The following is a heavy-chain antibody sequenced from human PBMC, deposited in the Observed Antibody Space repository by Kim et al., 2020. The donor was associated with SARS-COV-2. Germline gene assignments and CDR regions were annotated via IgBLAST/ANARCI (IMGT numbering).Heavy chain of an antibody. CDR1: GLSVSSDF. Sequence: GGSLRLSCAVSGLSVSSDFMNWVRRTPGKGLEWLSVIYPDGTTYHAGSVVGRFTISRDNSKNTLYLQLNSLRAEDTAVYYCARGLLRRLDQWGQGTLVTVSS. CDR3: ARGLLRRLDQ. CDR2: IYPDGTT. D-gene: IGHD3-10*01. J-gene: IGHJ4*02. V-gene: IGHV3-53*01.